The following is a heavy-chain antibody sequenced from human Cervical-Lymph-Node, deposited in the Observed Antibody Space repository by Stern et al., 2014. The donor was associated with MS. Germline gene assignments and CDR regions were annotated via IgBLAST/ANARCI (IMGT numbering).Heavy chain of an antibody. J-gene: IGHJ3*01. CDR3: VLPSKVTTAAVDV. CDR2: IIPLFDTP. V-gene: IGHV1-69*06. CDR1: GGTFTSFS. D-gene: IGHD4-17*01. Sequence: QVQLVQSGAEVKKPGSSVNVSCMASGGTFTSFSINWVRQVPGQRLAWMGGIIPLFDTPHLAQKFQGRVTIPADSSTSTVYMALNSLRSDDTAVYYCVLPSKVTTAAVDVWGRGTMVTVSS.